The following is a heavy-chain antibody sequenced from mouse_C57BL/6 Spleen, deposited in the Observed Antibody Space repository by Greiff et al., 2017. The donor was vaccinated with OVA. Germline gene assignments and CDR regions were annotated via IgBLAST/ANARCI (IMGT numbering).Heavy chain of an antibody. CDR1: GFSLTSYA. V-gene: IGHV2-9-1*01. J-gene: IGHJ4*01. CDR2: IWTGGGT. D-gene: IGHD2-5*01. CDR3: ARNDGYYSNYDYYAMDY. Sequence: VKLMESGPGLVAPSQSLSITCTVSGFSLTSYAISWVRQPPGKGLEWLGVIWTGGGTNYNSALKSRLSISKDNSKSQVFLKMNSLQTDDTARYYCARNDGYYSNYDYYAMDYWGQGTSVTVSS.